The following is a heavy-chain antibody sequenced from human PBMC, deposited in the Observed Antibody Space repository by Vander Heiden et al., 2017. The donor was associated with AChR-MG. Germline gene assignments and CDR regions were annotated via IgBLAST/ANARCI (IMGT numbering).Heavy chain of an antibody. CDR2: IKQDGSEK. CDR3: ARDGAAAAPIDAFDI. Sequence: EVQLVESGGGLVQPGGSLRLSCAASGFTFSSYWMSCVRQAPGKGLEWVANIKQDGSEKYYVDSVKGRFTISRDNAKNSLYLQMNSLRAEDTAVYYCARDGAAAAPIDAFDIWGQGTMVTVSS. J-gene: IGHJ3*02. D-gene: IGHD6-13*01. CDR1: GFTFSSYW. V-gene: IGHV3-7*01.